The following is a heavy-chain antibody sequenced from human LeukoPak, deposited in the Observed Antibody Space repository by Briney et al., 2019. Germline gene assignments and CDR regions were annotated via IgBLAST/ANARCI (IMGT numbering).Heavy chain of an antibody. CDR1: GYTFTTYY. D-gene: IGHD6-25*01. J-gene: IGHJ4*02. CDR3: ARVGSAAATADY. CDR2: INPRGGSA. V-gene: IGHV1-46*01. Sequence: ASVKVSCKASGYTFTTYYMQWMRQAPGQGPEWMGIINPRGGSADYSQKFQGRITMTSDTSTSTVYMELSSLRSDDTAVYFCARVGSAAATADYWGQGTLVTVSS.